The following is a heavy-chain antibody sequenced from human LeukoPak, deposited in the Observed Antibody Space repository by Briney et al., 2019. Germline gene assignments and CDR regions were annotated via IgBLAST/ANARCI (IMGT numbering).Heavy chain of an antibody. CDR2: IYPGDSDT. V-gene: IGHV5-51*01. CDR1: GYSFTSYW. D-gene: IGHD6-19*01. Sequence: GESLKISCKGSGYSFTSYWIGWVRQMPGKGLKWMGIIYPGDSDTRYSPSFQGQVTISADKSISTAYLQWSSLKASDTAVYYCARHWSSGWANFDYWGQGTLVTVSS. J-gene: IGHJ4*02. CDR3: ARHWSSGWANFDY.